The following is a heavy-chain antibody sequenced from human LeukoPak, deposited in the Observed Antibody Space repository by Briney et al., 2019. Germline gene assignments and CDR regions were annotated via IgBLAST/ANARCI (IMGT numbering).Heavy chain of an antibody. D-gene: IGHD5-18*01. CDR2: IFYSGST. CDR3: ARTRGGYSHGFDAFDI. Sequence: PSETLSLTCTVSGGSISSYYWSWIQQPPGKGPEWIGYIFYSGSTNYNPSLKSRVTISVDTSKNQFSLKLSSVTAADTAVYYCARTRGGYSHGFDAFDIWGLGTMVTVSS. J-gene: IGHJ3*02. V-gene: IGHV4-59*01. CDR1: GGSISSYY.